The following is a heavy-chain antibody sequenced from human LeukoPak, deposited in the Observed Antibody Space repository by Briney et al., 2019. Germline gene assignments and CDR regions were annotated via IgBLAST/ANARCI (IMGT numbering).Heavy chain of an antibody. J-gene: IGHJ5*02. CDR2: IYYSGST. V-gene: IGHV4-39*01. CDR3: AAQWLERLNWFDP. CDR1: GGSISSSSYY. D-gene: IGHD6-19*01. Sequence: PSETLSLTCTVSGGSISSSSYYWGWIRQPPGKGLEWIGSIYYSGSTYYNPSLKCRVTISVDTSKNQFSLKLSSVTAADTAVYYCAAQWLERLNWFDPWGQGTLVTVSS.